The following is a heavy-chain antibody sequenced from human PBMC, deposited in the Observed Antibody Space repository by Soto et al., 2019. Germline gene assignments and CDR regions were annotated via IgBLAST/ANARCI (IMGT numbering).Heavy chain of an antibody. D-gene: IGHD2-2*01. V-gene: IGHV1-3*01. Sequence: QVQLVQSGAEVKKPGASVKVSCKASGYTFTSYAMHWVRQAPGQRLEWMGWINAGNGNTKYSQKFQGRVTITRDTSASTAYMELSSLRSEDTAVYYCARLYCSSTSCSYYYGMDVWGQGTTVTVSS. CDR3: ARLYCSSTSCSYYYGMDV. CDR2: INAGNGNT. CDR1: GYTFTSYA. J-gene: IGHJ6*02.